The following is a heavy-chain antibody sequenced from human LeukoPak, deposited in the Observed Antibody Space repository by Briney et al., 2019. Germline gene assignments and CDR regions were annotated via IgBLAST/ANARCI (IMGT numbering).Heavy chain of an antibody. CDR2: FDPEDGET. D-gene: IGHD3-16*01. J-gene: IGHJ5*02. Sequence: ASVKVSCKVSGYTLTELSMHWVRQAPGKGLEWMGGFDPEDGETIYAQKFQGRVTMTEDTSTDTAYMELSSLRSEDTAVYYCAREPQSLGVGHNWFDPWGQGTLVTVSS. V-gene: IGHV1-24*01. CDR3: AREPQSLGVGHNWFDP. CDR1: GYTLTELS.